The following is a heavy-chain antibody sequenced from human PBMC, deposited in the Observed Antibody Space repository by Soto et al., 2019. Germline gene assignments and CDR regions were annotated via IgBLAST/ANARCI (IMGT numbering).Heavy chain of an antibody. CDR2: IRPGGDST. CDR3: TTHEEGAPWAGGFDS. J-gene: IGHJ5*01. CDR1: GFRFRTRA. Sequence: GGSVRLSCAASGFRFRTRAMSWVRQAPGKGLEWVASIRPGGDSTYYADSVKGRFAVSRDNSNVTLYLQMDSLRVEDTAIYYCTTHEEGAPWAGGFDSWGQGTLVTVSS. D-gene: IGHD1-26*01. V-gene: IGHV3-23*01.